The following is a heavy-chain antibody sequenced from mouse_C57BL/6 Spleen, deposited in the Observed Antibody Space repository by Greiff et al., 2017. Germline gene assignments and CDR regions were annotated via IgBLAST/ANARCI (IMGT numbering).Heavy chain of an antibody. V-gene: IGHV6-3*01. Sequence: EVKLMESGGGLVQPGGSMKLSCVASGFTFSNYWMNWVRQSPEKGLEWVAQIRLKSDNYATHYAESGKGRFTISRDESKSSVYLQMNNLRAEDTGIYYCTDYNGSSYGYVDVWGTGTTVTVSS. J-gene: IGHJ1*03. CDR1: GFTFSNYW. CDR3: TDYNGSSYGYVDV. D-gene: IGHD1-1*01. CDR2: IRLKSDNYAT.